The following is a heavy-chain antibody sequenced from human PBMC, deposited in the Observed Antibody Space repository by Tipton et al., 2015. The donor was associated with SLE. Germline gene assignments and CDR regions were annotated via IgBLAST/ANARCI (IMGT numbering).Heavy chain of an antibody. D-gene: IGHD3-10*01. CDR2: SKPSGST. J-gene: IGHJ4*01. CDR1: GGSFSGYY. V-gene: IGHV4-34*01. CDR3: ARGAKERITLVRVRPYYFDY. Sequence: TLSLTCAVYGGSFSGYYWSWIRQPPGKGLEWIGESKPSGSTNYNPSLTSRVTIFVDTSTKQLSLKLTSVTAADTSVYYCARGAKERITLVRVRPYYFDYWGQGSLVTVSS.